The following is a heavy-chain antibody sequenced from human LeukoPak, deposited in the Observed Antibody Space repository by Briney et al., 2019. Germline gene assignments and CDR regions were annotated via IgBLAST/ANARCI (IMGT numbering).Heavy chain of an antibody. CDR1: GFTFDDCA. Sequence: PGGSLRLSCAASGFTFDDCAMHWVRQAPGKGLEWVSGISWNSDRIGYADSVKGRFTISRDNAKNSLYLQMSSLRPEGTAFYYCAKDIRSTGDCSGGSCLFHYWGQGTLVTVSS. CDR3: AKDIRSTGDCSGGSCLFHY. D-gene: IGHD2-15*01. J-gene: IGHJ4*02. V-gene: IGHV3-9*01. CDR2: ISWNSDRI.